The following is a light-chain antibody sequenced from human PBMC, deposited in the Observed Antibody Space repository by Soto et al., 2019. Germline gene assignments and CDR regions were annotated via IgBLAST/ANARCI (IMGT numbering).Light chain of an antibody. J-gene: IGKJ4*01. V-gene: IGKV3D-20*01. CDR1: PSLYTNF. CDR3: HLFADPPT. CDR2: DAS. Sequence: IVLTQSPATLSLSPGERATLSCGASPSLYTNFIAWYQKKPGLAPRILIFDASFRAPGIPDRFSGSGSGNALSLSIRRLEPEDSAVYCCHLFADPPTFVGG.